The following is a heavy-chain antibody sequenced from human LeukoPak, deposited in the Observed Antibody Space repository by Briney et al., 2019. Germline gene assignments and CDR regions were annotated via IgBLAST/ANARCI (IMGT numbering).Heavy chain of an antibody. CDR3: ARDYCSGPKCYFIDY. CDR2: ITSSSTV. Sequence: GGSLRLSCAASGFTFSNYSMNWVRQAPGKGLEWVSYITSSSTVYYSGSVKGRFTISRDNAKNSMFLQMNSLRAEDTAVYYCARDYCSGPKCYFIDYWGQGALVTVSS. J-gene: IGHJ4*02. V-gene: IGHV3-48*04. CDR1: GFTFSNYS. D-gene: IGHD2-15*01.